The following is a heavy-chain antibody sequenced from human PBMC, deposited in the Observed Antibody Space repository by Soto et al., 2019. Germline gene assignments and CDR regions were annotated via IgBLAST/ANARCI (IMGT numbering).Heavy chain of an antibody. V-gene: IGHV1-18*01. CDR2: ISPYNGNT. CDR1: GYTFRNYG. D-gene: IGHD3-3*01. Sequence: ASVKVSCKASGYTFRNYGITWVRQAPGQGLEWMAWISPYNGNTNYAQDLQGRVTMTSDTSTSTAYMELRSLTSEDTAMYYCARDLVSCSDFWRAYNGGYFDYWGQGTLVTVSS. J-gene: IGHJ4*02. CDR3: ARDLVSCSDFWRAYNGGYFDY.